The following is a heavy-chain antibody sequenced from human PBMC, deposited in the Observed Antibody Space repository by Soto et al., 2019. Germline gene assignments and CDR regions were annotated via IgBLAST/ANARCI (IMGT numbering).Heavy chain of an antibody. J-gene: IGHJ3*02. D-gene: IGHD5-12*01. CDR1: GNIFSNYW. Sequence: GDSLKISCKGSGNIFSNYWIIWVRQLPGKGLESMGIIYPGDSETTYSPSFQGQVSISADKSLTTAFLQWSSLKASDTAMYYCARRGLDDDAYDIWGQGTMVTVSS. CDR3: ARRGLDDDAYDI. CDR2: IYPGDSET. V-gene: IGHV5-51*01.